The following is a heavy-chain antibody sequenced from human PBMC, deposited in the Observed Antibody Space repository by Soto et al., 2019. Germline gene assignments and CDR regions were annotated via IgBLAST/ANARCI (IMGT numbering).Heavy chain of an antibody. V-gene: IGHV3-74*01. J-gene: IGHJ4*02. Sequence: GGSVRLSCASSGCTFSSYWMHWVRQAPGKGLVWVSHINSDGSSTSYADSVKGRFTISRDNAKNTLYLQMNSLRAEDTAVYYCARDGVGFECWGPATLVTVSS. CDR2: INSDGSST. D-gene: IGHD3-10*01. CDR1: GCTFSSYW. CDR3: ARDGVGFEC.